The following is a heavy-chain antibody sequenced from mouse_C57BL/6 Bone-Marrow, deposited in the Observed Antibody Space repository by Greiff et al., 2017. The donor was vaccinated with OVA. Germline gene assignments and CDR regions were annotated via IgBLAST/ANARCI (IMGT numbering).Heavy chain of an antibody. CDR1: GFTFSDYG. CDR2: ISSGSSTI. J-gene: IGHJ2*01. V-gene: IGHV5-17*01. D-gene: IGHD2-2*01. CDR3: ARQHGYDY. Sequence: EVNVVESGGGLVKPGGSLKLSCAASGFTFSDYGMHWVRQAPEKGLEWVAYISSGSSTIYYADTVKGRFTISSDNAKNTLFLQMTRLRSEDTAMYYCARQHGYDYWGKGTTLTVSS.